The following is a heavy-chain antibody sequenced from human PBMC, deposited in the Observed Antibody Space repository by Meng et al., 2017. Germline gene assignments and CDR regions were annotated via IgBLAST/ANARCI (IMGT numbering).Heavy chain of an antibody. V-gene: IGHV1-69*02. J-gene: IGHJ2*01. CDR3: ASRVAYYYDSSGYYKNWYFDL. D-gene: IGHD3-22*01. CDR1: RGTFGTYS. CDR2: IIPILGIA. Sequence: GAAGKKPGSWVQVPCKASRGTFGTYSISWVRPAPGKGLEWMGRIIPILGIANYAQKFQGRVTITADKSTSTAYMELSSLRSEDTAVYYCASRVAYYYDSSGYYKNWYFDLWGRGTLVTVSS.